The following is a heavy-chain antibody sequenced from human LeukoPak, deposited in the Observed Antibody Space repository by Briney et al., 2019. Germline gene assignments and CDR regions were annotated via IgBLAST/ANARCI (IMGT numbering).Heavy chain of an antibody. CDR2: IRYDGSNK. Sequence: GGSLRLSCAASGFTFSSYGMHWVRQAPGKGLEWVVFIRYDGSNKYYADSVKGRFTISRDNSKNTLYLQMNSLRAEDTAVYYCAKDLGQWLAQYYFDYWGQGTLVTVSS. J-gene: IGHJ4*02. D-gene: IGHD6-19*01. CDR1: GFTFSSYG. CDR3: AKDLGQWLAQYYFDY. V-gene: IGHV3-30*02.